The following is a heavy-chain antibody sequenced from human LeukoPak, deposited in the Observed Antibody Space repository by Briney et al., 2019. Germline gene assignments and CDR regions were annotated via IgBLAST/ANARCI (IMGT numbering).Heavy chain of an antibody. V-gene: IGHV4-4*07. CDR1: GAYIYNFY. CDR3: AKAAGGTFDP. D-gene: IGHD1-26*01. J-gene: IGHJ5*02. CDR2: IYTDGTT. Sequence: SETLSLTCTVSGAYIYNFYWSWIRQPAGKGPEWIGHIYTDGTTKYNPSLKSRVTMSADASKDQLSLKLTSVTAADTAVYYCAKAAGGTFDPWGPGTLVIVSS.